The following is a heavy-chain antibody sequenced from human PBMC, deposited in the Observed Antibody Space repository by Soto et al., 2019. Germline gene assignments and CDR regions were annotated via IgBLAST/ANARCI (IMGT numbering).Heavy chain of an antibody. CDR1: GGSISSSSYY. CDR2: IYYSGST. D-gene: IGHD4-4*01. Sequence: QLQLQESGPGLVKPSETLSLTCTVSGGSISSSSYYWGWIRQPPGKGLEWIGSIYYSGSTYYNPSLKSRVTISVDTSKNQFSLKLSYVTAADTAVYYCARGDVGDFAGDPYSNLYYYYYGMDVWGQGTTVTVSS. J-gene: IGHJ6*02. V-gene: IGHV4-39*01. CDR3: ARGDVGDFAGDPYSNLYYYYYGMDV.